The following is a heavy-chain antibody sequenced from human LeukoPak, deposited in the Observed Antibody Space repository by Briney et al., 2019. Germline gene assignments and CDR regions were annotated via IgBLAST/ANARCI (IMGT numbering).Heavy chain of an antibody. J-gene: IGHJ4*02. V-gene: IGHV3-23*01. D-gene: IGHD3-22*01. CDR2: ISGSGGST. CDR1: GFTFSSYA. CDR3: AKDGAAYYYDTSGYYYFDY. Sequence: GGSLRLSCAASGFTFSSYAMSWVRQAPGKGLEWVSAISGSGGSTYYADSVKGRFTISRDNSKNTLYLQMNSLRAEDTAVYYCAKDGAAYYYDTSGYYYFDYWGQGTLDTVSS.